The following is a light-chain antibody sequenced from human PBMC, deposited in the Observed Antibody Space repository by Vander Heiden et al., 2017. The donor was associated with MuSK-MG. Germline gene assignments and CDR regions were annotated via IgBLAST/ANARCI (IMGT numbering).Light chain of an antibody. Sequence: DIQLTQSPSSLSASVGDRVIITCRASQSISNYLNWYQQKAGKAPKLLIYAASSLVSGLPSSFSGSGSGTDFTLIIIRLQPEDFAAYYCQQSDHTPWTFGQGTKVEIK. CDR1: QSISNY. J-gene: IGKJ1*01. V-gene: IGKV1-39*01. CDR3: QQSDHTPWT. CDR2: AAS.